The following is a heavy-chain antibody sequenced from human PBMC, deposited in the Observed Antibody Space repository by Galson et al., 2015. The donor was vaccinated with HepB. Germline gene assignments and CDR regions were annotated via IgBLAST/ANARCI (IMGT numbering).Heavy chain of an antibody. CDR2: IYTSGST. V-gene: IGHV4-4*07. J-gene: IGHJ6*02. CDR3: ARENVVVPAAPYYYYYGMDV. D-gene: IGHD2-2*01. Sequence: ETLSLTCTVSGGSISSYYWSWIRQPAGKGLEWIGRIYTSGSTNYNPSLKSRVTMSVDTSKNQFSLKLSSVTAADTAVYYCARENVVVPAAPYYYYYGMDVWGQGTTVTVSS. CDR1: GGSISSYY.